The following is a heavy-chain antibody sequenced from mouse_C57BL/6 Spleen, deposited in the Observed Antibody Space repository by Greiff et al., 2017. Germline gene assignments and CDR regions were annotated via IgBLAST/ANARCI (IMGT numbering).Heavy chain of an antibody. Sequence: VQLQQSGTVLARPGASVKMSCKTSGYTFTSYWMHWVKQRPGQGLEWIGAIYPGNSDTSYNQKFKGKAKLTAVTSASTAYMELSSLTNEDSAVYYCSVSSGYVGYFDYWGQGTTLTVSS. CDR1: GYTFTSYW. CDR3: SVSSGYVGYFDY. V-gene: IGHV1-5*01. CDR2: IYPGNSDT. J-gene: IGHJ2*01. D-gene: IGHD3-2*02.